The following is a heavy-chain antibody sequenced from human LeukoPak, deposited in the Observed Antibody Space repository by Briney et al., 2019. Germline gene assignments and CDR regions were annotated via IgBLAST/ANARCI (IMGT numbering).Heavy chain of an antibody. CDR2: ITGSSTYT. CDR1: GFTFSIHT. D-gene: IGHD3-22*01. Sequence: GGSLRLSCAASGFTFSIHTMNWVRQAPGKGLEWVSSITGSSTYTYYADSMKGRFTISRDNAKNSLYLQMNSLRAEDTAVYYCARGESSGYYTLSDWGQGTLVTVSS. V-gene: IGHV3-21*01. CDR3: ARGESSGYYTLSD. J-gene: IGHJ4*02.